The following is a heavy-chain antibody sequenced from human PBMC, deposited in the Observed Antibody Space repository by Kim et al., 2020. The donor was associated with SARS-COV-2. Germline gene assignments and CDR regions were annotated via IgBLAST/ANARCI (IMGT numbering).Heavy chain of an antibody. Sequence: SETLSLTCAVYGGSFSGYYWSWIHQPPGKGLEWIGEINHSGSTNYNPSLKSRVTISVDTSKNQFSLKLSSVTAADTAVYYCARPGLRWYRPYGMDVWGQGTTVTVSS. CDR3: ARPGLRWYRPYGMDV. D-gene: IGHD4-17*01. CDR2: INHSGST. V-gene: IGHV4-34*01. J-gene: IGHJ6*02. CDR1: GGSFSGYY.